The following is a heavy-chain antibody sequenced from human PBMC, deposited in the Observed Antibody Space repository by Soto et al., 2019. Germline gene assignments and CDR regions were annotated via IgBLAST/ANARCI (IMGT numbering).Heavy chain of an antibody. CDR2: IYSGGST. D-gene: IGHD6-13*01. Sequence: EVQLVESGGGLVQPGGSLRLSCAASGFTVSSNYMSWVRQAPGKGLEWVSVIYSGGSTYYADSVKGRLTISRHNSKNTLYLQMNSLRAEDTAVYYCARVSGAANNYYMDVWGKGTTVTVSS. V-gene: IGHV3-53*04. CDR1: GFTVSSNY. CDR3: ARVSGAANNYYMDV. J-gene: IGHJ6*03.